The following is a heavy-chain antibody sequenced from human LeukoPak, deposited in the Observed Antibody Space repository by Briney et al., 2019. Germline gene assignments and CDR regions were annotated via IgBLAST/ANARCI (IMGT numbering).Heavy chain of an antibody. CDR2: ISSSGSTI. CDR3: ARSSGSYLQEYYFDY. CDR1: GFTFSSYE. V-gene: IGHV3-48*03. D-gene: IGHD1-26*01. Sequence: GSLRLSCAASGFTFSSYEMNWVRQAPGKGLEWVSYISSSGSTIYYADSVKGRFTISRDNAKNSLYLQMNSLRAEDTAVYYCARSSGSYLQEYYFDYWGQGTLVTVSS. J-gene: IGHJ4*02.